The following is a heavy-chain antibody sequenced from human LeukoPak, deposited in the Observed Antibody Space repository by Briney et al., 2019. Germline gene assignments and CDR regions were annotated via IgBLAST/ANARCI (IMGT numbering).Heavy chain of an antibody. D-gene: IGHD2-15*01. CDR1: GFSISSGYY. CDR2: IYRSGST. Sequence: PSETLSLTCSVSGFSISSGYYWGWIRQPPGKGLDWIGIIYRSGSTYYNPSLKSRVTMSVDTSKNQFSLKLSSVTAADTAVYYCARRISGAWFDPWGQGTLVTVSS. V-gene: IGHV4-38-2*02. CDR3: ARRISGAWFDP. J-gene: IGHJ5*02.